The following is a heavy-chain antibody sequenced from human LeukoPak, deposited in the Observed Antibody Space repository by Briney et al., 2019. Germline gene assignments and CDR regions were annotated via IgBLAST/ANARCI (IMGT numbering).Heavy chain of an antibody. D-gene: IGHD6-6*01. V-gene: IGHV1-46*01. J-gene: IGHJ4*02. CDR2: INPSGGST. CDR3: ARDSYYSSSSLGFDY. Sequence: ASVKVSCKASGYTFTSYYMHWVRQAPGQGLEWMGIINPSGGSTSYAQRFQGRVTMTRDMSTSTVYMELSSLRSEDTAVYYCARDSYYSSSSLGFDYWGQGTLVTVSS. CDR1: GYTFTSYY.